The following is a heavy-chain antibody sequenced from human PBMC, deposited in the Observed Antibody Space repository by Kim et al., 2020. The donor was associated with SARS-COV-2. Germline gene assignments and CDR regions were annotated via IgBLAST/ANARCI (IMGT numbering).Heavy chain of an antibody. Sequence: SETLSLTCTVSGGSISSGGYYWSWIRQHPGKGLEWIGYIYYSGSTYYNPSLKSRVTISVDTSKNQFSLKLSSVTVADTAVYYCARDKAYIGYYYGMDVWGQGTTVTVSS. V-gene: IGHV4-31*03. CDR3: ARDKAYIGYYYGMDV. D-gene: IGHD2-2*02. CDR1: GGSISSGGYY. CDR2: IYYSGST. J-gene: IGHJ6*02.